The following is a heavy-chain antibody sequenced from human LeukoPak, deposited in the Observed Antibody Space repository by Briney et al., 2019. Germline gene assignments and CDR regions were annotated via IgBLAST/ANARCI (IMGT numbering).Heavy chain of an antibody. CDR1: GGSISGYY. V-gene: IGHV4-59*01. CDR3: ARIDSGAYGYFDY. D-gene: IGHD3-22*01. J-gene: IGHJ4*02. CDR2: IYYSGST. Sequence: SETLSLTCNVSGGSISGYYWNWFRQPPGKGLEWIGYIYYSGSTTFNPSLKSRVTISVGTSKNQFSLNLRSVTAADTAVYYCARIDSGAYGYFDYWGQGALVTVSS.